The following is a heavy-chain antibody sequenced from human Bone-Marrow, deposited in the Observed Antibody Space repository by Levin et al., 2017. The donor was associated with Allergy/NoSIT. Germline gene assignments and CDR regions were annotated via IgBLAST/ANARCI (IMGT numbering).Heavy chain of an antibody. CDR1: GFSFSNTW. CDR2: IQSNPAGGAT. CDR3: SVYDSGYCDH. J-gene: IGHJ5*02. Sequence: SCAASGFSFSNTWMTWVRQAPGKGLEWVGRIQSNPAGGATDYAAPVKGRFAISRDDSTNTLYLQMTSLKTEDTGVYYCSVYDSGYCDHWGQGTQVTVSS. V-gene: IGHV3-15*01. D-gene: IGHD3-22*01.